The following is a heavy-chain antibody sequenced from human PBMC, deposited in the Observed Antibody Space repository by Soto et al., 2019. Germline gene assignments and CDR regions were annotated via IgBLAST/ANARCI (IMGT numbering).Heavy chain of an antibody. CDR2: IVVGSGDT. V-gene: IGHV1-58*01. CDR1: GFTFTNSA. J-gene: IGHJ3*02. Sequence: ASLKVSCKASGFTFTNSAVQWVRQARGQRLEWIGWIVVGSGDTNYAQKFQERVTITRDMSTSTAYMEMRSLRSEDTAVYYCALPGYMFSNDYDIWRQGTLATVSS. D-gene: IGHD3-10*02. CDR3: ALPGYMFSNDYDI.